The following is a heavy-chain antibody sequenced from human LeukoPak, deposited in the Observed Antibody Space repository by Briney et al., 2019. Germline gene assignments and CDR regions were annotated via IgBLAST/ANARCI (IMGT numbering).Heavy chain of an antibody. J-gene: IGHJ4*02. V-gene: IGHV1-2*02. CDR2: INPNSGGT. Sequence: ASVKVSCKASGYTFAGYYMHWVRQAPGRGLEWMGWINPNSGGTNYAQKFQGRVTMTRDTSISTAYMELSRLRSDDTAVYYCARDMRIAVAGTYLLKRMDYWGQGTLVTVSS. CDR3: ARDMRIAVAGTYLLKRMDY. D-gene: IGHD6-19*01. CDR1: GYTFAGYY.